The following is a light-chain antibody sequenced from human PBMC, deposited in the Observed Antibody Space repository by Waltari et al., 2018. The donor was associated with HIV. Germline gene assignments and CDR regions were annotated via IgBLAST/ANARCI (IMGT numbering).Light chain of an antibody. CDR3: AAWDDGLSGVV. CDR2: RNP. CDR1: SANIGNNY. V-gene: IGLV1-47*01. J-gene: IGLJ2*01. Sequence: QSVLTQPPSASGTPGQRVTISCSGSSANIGNNYVYWYQQLPETAPKLLIYRNPQLPSGAPDRFSGSKSGTSASLAVSGLRSEDEGDYYCAAWDDGLSGVVFGGGTKLTVL.